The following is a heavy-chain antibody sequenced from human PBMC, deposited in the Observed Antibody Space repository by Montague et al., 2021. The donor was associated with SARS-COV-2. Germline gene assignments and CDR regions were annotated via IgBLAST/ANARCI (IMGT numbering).Heavy chain of an antibody. D-gene: IGHD2-21*01. V-gene: IGHV4-39*07. Sequence: SETLSLTCTVSGGSISDSNFHWGWIRQPPGKGLEWIGIIYYSGATYYNPSLKSRVTTSMDTSKNQFSLKLNSAIAADTAVYYCARLRGGTPGEHWGQGALVTVSS. CDR3: ARLRGGTPGEH. CDR1: GGSISDSNFH. CDR2: IYYSGAT. J-gene: IGHJ4*01.